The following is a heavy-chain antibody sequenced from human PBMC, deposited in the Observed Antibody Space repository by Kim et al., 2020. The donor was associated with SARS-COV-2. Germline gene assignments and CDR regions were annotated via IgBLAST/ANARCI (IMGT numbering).Heavy chain of an antibody. D-gene: IGHD3-10*01. CDR3: ARALRTGSYFDY. V-gene: IGHV3-33*08. CDR1: GFTFRSYG. Sequence: GGSLRLSCAASGFTFRSYGMHWVRQAPGKGLEWVAVIWYDGSNIYYADPVKGRFTISRDNSKNTLYLEMNSLREADTAVYYCARALRTGSYFDYWGQGTLVTVSS. CDR2: IWYDGSNI. J-gene: IGHJ4*02.